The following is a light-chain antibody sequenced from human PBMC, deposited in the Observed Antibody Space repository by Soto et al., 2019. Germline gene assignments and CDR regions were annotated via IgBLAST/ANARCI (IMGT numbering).Light chain of an antibody. CDR1: SSNIGSNT. J-gene: IGLJ1*01. V-gene: IGLV1-44*01. CDR3: AAGDDSLNGYV. Sequence: QSVLTQPPSASGTPGQRVTISCSGSSSNIGSNTVNWYQQLPGTAPKLLIYSNNQRPSVVPDRFSGSKSGTSASLAISGLQSEDEADYYCAAGDDSLNGYVLGTGTKVTVL. CDR2: SNN.